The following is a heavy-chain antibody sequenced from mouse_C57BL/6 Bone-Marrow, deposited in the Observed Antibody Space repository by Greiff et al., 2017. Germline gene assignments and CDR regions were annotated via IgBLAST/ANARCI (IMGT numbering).Heavy chain of an antibody. CDR3: ARFPIYCYGSWFAY. J-gene: IGHJ3*01. CDR2: IHPNSGST. D-gene: IGHD1-1*01. V-gene: IGHV1-64*01. Sequence: VQLQQPGAELVKPGASVKLSCKASGYTFTSYWMHWVKQRPGQGLEWIGMIHPNSGSTNYNEKFKSKATLTVDKSSSTAYMQLSSLTSEDSAVYYCARFPIYCYGSWFAYWGQGTLVTVSA. CDR1: GYTFTSYW.